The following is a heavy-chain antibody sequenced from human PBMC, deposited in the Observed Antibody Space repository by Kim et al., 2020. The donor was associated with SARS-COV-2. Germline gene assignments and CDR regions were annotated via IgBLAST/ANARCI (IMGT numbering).Heavy chain of an antibody. CDR2: ISYDGRNK. CDR3: ARGRGGSYYYGMDV. CDR1: GFTFSSYA. J-gene: IGHJ6*02. D-gene: IGHD1-26*01. Sequence: GGSLRLSCAASGFTFSSYAMNWVRQAPGKGLEWVAVISYDGRNKYYADSVKGRFTISRDNSKNTLYLQMNSLRAEDTAVYYCARGRGGSYYYGMDVWGQGTTVIVSS. V-gene: IGHV3-30*04.